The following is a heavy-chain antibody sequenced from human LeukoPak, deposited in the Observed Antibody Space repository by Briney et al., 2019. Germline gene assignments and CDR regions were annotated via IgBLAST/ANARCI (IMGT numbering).Heavy chain of an antibody. CDR3: TREDASSWYWGYNWFDP. J-gene: IGHJ5*02. CDR2: IRSKAYGGTT. D-gene: IGHD6-13*01. CDR1: GFDFSGYA. V-gene: IGHV3-49*04. Sequence: PGGSLRLSCEASGFDFSGYAMNWVRQAPGKGLEWVGFIRSKAYGGTTEYAASVKGRFTISRDDSKSIAYLQMNSLKTEDTAVYYCTREDASSWYWGYNWFDPWGQGTLVTVSS.